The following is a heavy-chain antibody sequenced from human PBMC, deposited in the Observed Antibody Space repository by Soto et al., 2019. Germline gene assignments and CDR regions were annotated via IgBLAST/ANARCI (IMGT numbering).Heavy chain of an antibody. V-gene: IGHV4-39*01. CDR2: IHYSGST. CDR3: AALWGQD. CDR1: GGSISSSSYY. Sequence: QMQLQESGPGLVKPSETLSLTCTVSGGSISSSSYYWGWIRQPPGKGLEWSGRIHYSGSTNYNPSLKSRVTLSVDTCKNQCSLKRSTVTAADTAVYYCAALWGQDWGQGTLVTVSS. D-gene: IGHD3-10*01. J-gene: IGHJ4*02.